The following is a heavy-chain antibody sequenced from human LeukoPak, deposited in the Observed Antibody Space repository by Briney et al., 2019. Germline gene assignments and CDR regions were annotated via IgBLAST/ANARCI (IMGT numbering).Heavy chain of an antibody. CDR2: ISSSGSTI. D-gene: IGHD2-2*01. Sequence: PGGSLRLSCAASGFTFRSYGMNWVRQAPGKGLEWVSYISSSGSTIYYSDSVKGRFTISRDNAKNSLDLQMNILRAEDTAVYYCARETDSTLFDYWGQGTLVTVSS. V-gene: IGHV3-48*03. CDR1: GFTFRSYG. J-gene: IGHJ4*02. CDR3: ARETDSTLFDY.